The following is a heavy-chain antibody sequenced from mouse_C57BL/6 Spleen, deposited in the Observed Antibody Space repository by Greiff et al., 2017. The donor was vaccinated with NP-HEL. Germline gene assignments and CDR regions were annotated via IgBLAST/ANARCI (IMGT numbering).Heavy chain of an antibody. CDR1: GYTFTSYW. D-gene: IGHD1-1*01. J-gene: IGHJ2*01. CDR3: ARRFRDYYGSSYFDY. Sequence: VQLQQSGAELVKPGASVKMSCKASGYTFTSYWITWVKQRPGQGLEWIGDIYPGSGSTNYNEKFKSKATLTVDTSSSTAYMQLSSLTSEDSAVYYCARRFRDYYGSSYFDYWGQGTTLTVSS. V-gene: IGHV1-55*01. CDR2: IYPGSGST.